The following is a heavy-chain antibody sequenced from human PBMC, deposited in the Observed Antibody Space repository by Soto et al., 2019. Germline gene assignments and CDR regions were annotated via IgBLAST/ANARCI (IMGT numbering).Heavy chain of an antibody. CDR1: GFTFSSYS. J-gene: IGHJ4*02. CDR2: ISSSSSYI. D-gene: IGHD3-16*01. Sequence: PGGSLRLSCAASGFTFSSYSMNWVRQAPGRGLEWVSSISSSSSYIYYADSVKGRFTISRDNAKNSLYLQMNSLRAEDTAVYYCARDLNPAVGDSDYWGQGTLVTVSS. V-gene: IGHV3-21*01. CDR3: ARDLNPAVGDSDY.